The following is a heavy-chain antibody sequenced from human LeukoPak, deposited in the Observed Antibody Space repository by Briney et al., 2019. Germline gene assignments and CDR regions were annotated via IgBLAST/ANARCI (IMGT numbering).Heavy chain of an antibody. CDR2: ISAYNGNT. Sequence: ASVKVSCKASGYTFTSYGISRVRQAPGQGLEWMGWISAYNGNTNYAQKLQGRVTMTTDTSTSTAYMELRSLRSDDTAVYYCAREGDSSGYYYLNYYFDYWGQGTLVTVSS. J-gene: IGHJ4*02. D-gene: IGHD3-22*01. CDR3: AREGDSSGYYYLNYYFDY. V-gene: IGHV1-18*01. CDR1: GYTFTSYG.